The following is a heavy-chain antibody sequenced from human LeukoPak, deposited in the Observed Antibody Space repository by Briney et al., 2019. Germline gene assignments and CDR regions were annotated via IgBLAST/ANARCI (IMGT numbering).Heavy chain of an antibody. Sequence: GASVKVSCKASGYTFTTYYMHWVRQAPGQGLEWMGWINPNSGGTNYAQKFQGRVTMTRDTSISTAYMELSRLRSDDTAVYYCARDIAVAATGDYYYYMDVWGKGTTVTISS. V-gene: IGHV1-2*02. J-gene: IGHJ6*03. D-gene: IGHD6-19*01. CDR3: ARDIAVAATGDYYYYMDV. CDR2: INPNSGGT. CDR1: GYTFTTYY.